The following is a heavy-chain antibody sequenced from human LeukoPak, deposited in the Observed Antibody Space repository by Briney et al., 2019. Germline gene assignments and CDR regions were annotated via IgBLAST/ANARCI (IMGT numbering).Heavy chain of an antibody. CDR3: AKGEITAMEIPFDH. D-gene: IGHD5-18*01. CDR1: GFTFSNYA. Sequence: PGGSLRLSCAASGFTFSNYAMNWVRQAPGKGPEWVTGISGSGGSTNYADSVKGRFTISRDNSKNTLYLQMNSLRAEDTAVYHCAKGEITAMEIPFDHWGQGTLVTVSS. J-gene: IGHJ4*02. CDR2: ISGSGGST. V-gene: IGHV3-23*01.